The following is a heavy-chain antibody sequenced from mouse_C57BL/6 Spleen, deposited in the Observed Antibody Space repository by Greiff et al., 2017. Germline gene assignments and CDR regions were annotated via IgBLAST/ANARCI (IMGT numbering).Heavy chain of an antibody. CDR1: GFTFTDYY. V-gene: IGHV7-3*01. CDR2: IRNKANGYTT. Sequence: EVKLVESGGGLVQPGGSLSLSCAASGFTFTDYYMSWVRQPPGKALEWLGFIRNKANGYTTEYSASVKGRFTISRDNSQSILYLQMNALRAEDSATYYCARLGSWYFDVWGTGTTVTVSS. D-gene: IGHD2-14*01. J-gene: IGHJ1*03. CDR3: ARLGSWYFDV.